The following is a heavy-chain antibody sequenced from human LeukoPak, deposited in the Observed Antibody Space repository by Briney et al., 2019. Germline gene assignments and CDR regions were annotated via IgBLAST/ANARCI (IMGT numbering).Heavy chain of an antibody. V-gene: IGHV1-2*02. Sequence: ASVKVSXKASGYTFTGYYMHWVRQAPGQGLEWMGWINPNSGGTNYAQKFQGRVTMTRDTSISTAYMELSRLRSDDTAVYYCARDPPAKCSSTSCFTSYLGYWGQGTLVTVSS. CDR2: INPNSGGT. D-gene: IGHD2-2*01. CDR1: GYTFTGYY. CDR3: ARDPPAKCSSTSCFTSYLGY. J-gene: IGHJ4*02.